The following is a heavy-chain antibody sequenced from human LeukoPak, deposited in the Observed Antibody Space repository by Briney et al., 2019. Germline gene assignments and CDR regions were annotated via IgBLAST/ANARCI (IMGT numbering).Heavy chain of an antibody. CDR2: ISYDGSNK. CDR1: GFTFRNFW. V-gene: IGHV3-30-3*01. CDR3: ARVGGAADY. Sequence: GGSLRLSCAASGFTFRNFWMNWARQAPGKGLEWVAVISYDGSNKYYADSVKGRFTISRDNSKNTLYLQMNSLRAEDTAVYYCARVGGAADYWGQGTLVTVSS. J-gene: IGHJ4*02. D-gene: IGHD1-26*01.